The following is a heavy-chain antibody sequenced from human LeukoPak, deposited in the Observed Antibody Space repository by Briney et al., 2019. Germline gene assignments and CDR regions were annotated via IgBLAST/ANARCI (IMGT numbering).Heavy chain of an antibody. Sequence: GGSLRLSCAASGFTFSDYALIWVRQAPGKGLEWVSSIRGSDGSTYYADSVKGRFAISRDNSKNTLYLQMNSLRAEDTAVYYCAKDVYGDYGGLDYWGRGTLVTVSS. CDR1: GFTFSDYA. D-gene: IGHD4-17*01. CDR2: IRGSDGST. V-gene: IGHV3-23*01. CDR3: AKDVYGDYGGLDY. J-gene: IGHJ4*02.